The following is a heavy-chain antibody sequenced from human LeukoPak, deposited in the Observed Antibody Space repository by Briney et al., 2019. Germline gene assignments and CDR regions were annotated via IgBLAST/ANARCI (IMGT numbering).Heavy chain of an antibody. V-gene: IGHV3-23*01. CDR1: GFTFSAYG. Sequence: GGSLRLSCAASGFTFSAYGMSWVRQSPRKGLEWVSGVSGADGTTYYADSVRGRFTISRDNSKSTLYLQMNNLRAEDTAVYYCAKHWSYCSTTSCFFNYYYYYMDVWGKGTTVTVSS. D-gene: IGHD2-2*01. CDR3: AKHWSYCSTTSCFFNYYYYYMDV. J-gene: IGHJ6*03. CDR2: VSGADGTT.